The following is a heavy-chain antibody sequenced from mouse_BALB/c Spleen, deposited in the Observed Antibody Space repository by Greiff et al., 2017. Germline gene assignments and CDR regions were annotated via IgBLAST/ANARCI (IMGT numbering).Heavy chain of an antibody. CDR3: ARSREDYYGSSYDY. D-gene: IGHD1-1*01. CDR2: INSNGGST. Sequence: EVMLVESGGGLVQPGGSLKLSCAASGFTFSSYGMSWVRQTPDKRLELVATINSNGGSTYYPDSVKGRFTISRDNAKNTLYLQMSSLKSEDTAMYYCARSREDYYGSSYDYWGQGTTLTVSS. J-gene: IGHJ2*01. CDR1: GFTFSSYG. V-gene: IGHV5-6-3*01.